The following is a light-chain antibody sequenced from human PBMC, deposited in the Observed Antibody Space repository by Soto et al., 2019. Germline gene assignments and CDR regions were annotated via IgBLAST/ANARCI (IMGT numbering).Light chain of an antibody. Sequence: EVVMTQSPGTLSVSPGGRATLACRASRSVSSNLAWYQQKPGQAPRLLMSGASTRATGIPARFSGSGSGTDFTLTISSLHSEDSAVYYCQQYHDWPLVTFGPGTRVDIK. V-gene: IGKV3D-15*01. CDR2: GAS. J-gene: IGKJ3*01. CDR3: QQYHDWPLVT. CDR1: RSVSSN.